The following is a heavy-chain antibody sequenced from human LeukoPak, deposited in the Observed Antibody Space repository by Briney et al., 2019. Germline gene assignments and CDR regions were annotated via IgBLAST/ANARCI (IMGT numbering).Heavy chain of an antibody. Sequence: GGSLRLSCAASGFTISNSAMSWVRQSPGKGPERVAGIGCCDTSTSYADSVKGRFTISRDISKNTLYPQMNSLRADDTALYYCAKVAETGNQVRGYFVNWGQGTLVTVSS. CDR2: IGCCDTST. J-gene: IGHJ4*02. D-gene: IGHD3-10*01. CDR1: GFTISNSA. V-gene: IGHV3-23*01. CDR3: AKVAETGNQVRGYFVN.